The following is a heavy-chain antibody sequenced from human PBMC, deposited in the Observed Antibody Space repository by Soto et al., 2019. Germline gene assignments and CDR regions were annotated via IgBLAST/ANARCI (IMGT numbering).Heavy chain of an antibody. CDR3: AREGPAPYYYYGMDV. CDR1: GYSFTTYG. V-gene: IGHV1-18*01. Sequence: QVQLVQSGGEVKKPGASVKVSCKTSGYSFTTYGISWVRQAPGQGLELMGWISAYNGNTNYAQKLQGRVTMTTDTSTSTAYMELMSLRSDDTGVYYCAREGPAPYYYYGMDVWGQGSTVTVSS. CDR2: ISAYNGNT. J-gene: IGHJ6*02.